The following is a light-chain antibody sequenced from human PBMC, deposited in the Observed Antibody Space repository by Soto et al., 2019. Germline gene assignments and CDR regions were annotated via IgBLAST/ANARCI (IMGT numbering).Light chain of an antibody. J-gene: IGLJ3*02. Sequence: QSALTQPASVSGSPGQSITISCTGTSSDVGSYNFVSWYQQHPGKAPKLMIYEGSERPSGVSNRFSGSKSGNTASLTISGLPGEEGAGYYCRSIAGRSPLVFGGGTKLTVL. CDR2: EGS. V-gene: IGLV2-23*01. CDR3: RSIAGRSPLV. CDR1: SSDVGSYNF.